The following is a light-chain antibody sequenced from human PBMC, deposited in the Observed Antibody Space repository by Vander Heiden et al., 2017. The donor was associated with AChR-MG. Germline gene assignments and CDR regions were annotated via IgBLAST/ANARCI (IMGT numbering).Light chain of an antibody. CDR1: QGISSY. CDR3: QRLNSYPFT. Sequence: IQLTQSPSSLSASVGDRVTITRRASQGISSYLAWYQQKPGKAPKLLIYAASTFQSGVPSRFSGSGSGTDFTLTISSLQPEDFATYYCQRLNSYPFTFGPRTKVDIK. CDR2: AAS. J-gene: IGKJ3*01. V-gene: IGKV1-9*01.